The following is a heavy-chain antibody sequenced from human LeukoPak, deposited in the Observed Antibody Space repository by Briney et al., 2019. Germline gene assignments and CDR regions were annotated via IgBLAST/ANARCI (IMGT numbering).Heavy chain of an antibody. Sequence: GGSLRLSCAASGFTFSDYYMSYIRQAPGKGLEWVSYISTASTYTDYADSVRGRFTISRDNAKNLLYLQMNSLRPEDTAVYYCARDWYCSSSICYTDRNWFDPWGQGTLVTVSS. V-gene: IGHV3-11*05. J-gene: IGHJ5*02. CDR2: ISTASTYT. D-gene: IGHD2-2*02. CDR3: ARDWYCSSSICYTDRNWFDP. CDR1: GFTFSDYY.